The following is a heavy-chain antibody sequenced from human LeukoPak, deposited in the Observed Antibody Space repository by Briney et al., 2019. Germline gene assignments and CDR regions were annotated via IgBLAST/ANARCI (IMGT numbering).Heavy chain of an antibody. D-gene: IGHD3-3*01. CDR3: ATDRGWRTSGYYLYYFEY. CDR2: IKHDGSEK. CDR1: GFIFTNYF. J-gene: IGHJ4*02. V-gene: IGHV3-7*01. Sequence: GGSLTLSCAASGFIFTNYFMSWVRQAPGKGLEWVASIKHDGSEKYYVDSVRGRFTISRDNTMNSLYLQMSSLRAEDTAVYYCATDRGWRTSGYYLYYFEYWGQGTLVTYSS.